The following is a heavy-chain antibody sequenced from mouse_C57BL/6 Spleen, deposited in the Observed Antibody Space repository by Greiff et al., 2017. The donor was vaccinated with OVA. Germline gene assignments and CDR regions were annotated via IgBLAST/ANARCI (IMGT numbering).Heavy chain of an antibody. CDR2: ISSGGNYT. D-gene: IGHD2-3*01. J-gene: IGHJ3*01. CDR1: GFTFSSYG. V-gene: IGHV5-6*01. CDR3: ASRWLPAWFAY. Sequence: EVQGVESGGDLVKPGGSLKLSCAASGFTFSSYGMSWVRQTPDKRLEWVATISSGGNYTYYPDSVKGRFTISRDNAKNTLYLQMSSLKSEDTAMYYCASRWLPAWFAYWGQGTLVTVSA.